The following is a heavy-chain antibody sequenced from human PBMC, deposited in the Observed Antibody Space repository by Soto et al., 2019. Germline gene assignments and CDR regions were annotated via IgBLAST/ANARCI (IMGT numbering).Heavy chain of an antibody. CDR1: GGSVASDEDY. CDR3: ATESGATYGSLDH. Sequence: SETLSVTCTVSGGSVASDEDYWTWIRKSPGKGLEWIGYISNSGSTGYNPSLKTRLSMSVDRSKNQFTLRLTSVTAADTAVYFCATESGATYGSLDHWGQGTQVTVSS. J-gene: IGHJ4*02. CDR2: ISNSGST. D-gene: IGHD3-10*01. V-gene: IGHV4-30-4*01.